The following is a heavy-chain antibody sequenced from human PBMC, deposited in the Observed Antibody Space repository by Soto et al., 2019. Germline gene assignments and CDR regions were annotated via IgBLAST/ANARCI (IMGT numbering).Heavy chain of an antibody. J-gene: IGHJ3*02. V-gene: IGHV3-23*01. CDR2: ISGSAGTT. CDR3: AXILTAYRSGWLHDAVDI. Sequence: PGGSLRLSCAASGFTFSNYAMSWVRQAPGKGLEWVSAISGSAGTTSYADSVRGRFTISRDNSKNTLYLQMNSLRAEDTAIYYCAXILTAYRSGWLHDAVDIWGQGTMVTVSS. CDR1: GFTFSNYA. D-gene: IGHD6-19*01.